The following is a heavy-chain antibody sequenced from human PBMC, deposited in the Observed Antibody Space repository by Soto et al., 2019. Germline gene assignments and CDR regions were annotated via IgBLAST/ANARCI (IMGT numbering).Heavy chain of an antibody. J-gene: IGHJ6*02. D-gene: IGHD3-16*01. CDR3: ARAKLGGYYYYYGMDV. V-gene: IGHV3-11*01. CDR2: ISSSGSTI. CDR1: GFTFSDYY. Sequence: QVQLVKSGGGLVKPGGSLRLSCAASGFTFSDYYMSWIRQAPGKGLEWVSYISSSGSTIYYADSVKGRFTISRDNAKNSLYLQLNSLRAEDTAVYYCARAKLGGYYYYYGMDVWGQGTTVTVSS.